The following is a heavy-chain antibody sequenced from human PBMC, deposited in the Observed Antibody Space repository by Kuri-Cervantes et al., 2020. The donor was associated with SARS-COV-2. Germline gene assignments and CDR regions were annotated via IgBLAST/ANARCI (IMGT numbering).Heavy chain of an antibody. D-gene: IGHD4-17*01. CDR3: AAREVGDYPFDP. J-gene: IGHJ5*02. CDR1: GFTFTSSA. V-gene: IGHV1-58*01. Sequence: SVKVSCKASGFTFTSSAVQWVRQARGQRLEWIGWIVVGSGNTNYAQKFQERVTITRDMSTSAAYMELSSLRSEDTAVYYCAAREVGDYPFDPWGQGTLVTVSS. CDR2: IVVGSGNT.